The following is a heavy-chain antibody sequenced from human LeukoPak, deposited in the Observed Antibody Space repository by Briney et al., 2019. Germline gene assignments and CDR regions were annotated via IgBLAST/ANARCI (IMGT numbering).Heavy chain of an antibody. V-gene: IGHV2-70*11. Sequence: SGPTLVNPTQTLTLTCTFSGFSLSTSGMCVSWIRQPPWKALEWLARIDWDDNKYYSTSLKTRLTISKDTSKNQVVLTMTNMDPEDTATYYCARINLFDSSGYHYVIDFWGQGTLVTVTS. D-gene: IGHD3-22*01. CDR3: ARINLFDSSGYHYVIDF. J-gene: IGHJ4*02. CDR1: GFSLSTSGMC. CDR2: IDWDDNK.